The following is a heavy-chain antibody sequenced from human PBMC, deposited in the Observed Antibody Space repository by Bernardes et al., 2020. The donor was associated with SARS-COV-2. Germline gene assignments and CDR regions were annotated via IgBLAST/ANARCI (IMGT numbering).Heavy chain of an antibody. J-gene: IGHJ4*02. CDR2: ISYDERSE. CDR3: AKDLTAFYYDDSGHYSLFDY. V-gene: IGHV3-30*18. D-gene: IGHD3-22*01. CDR1: GFTFSNYG. Sequence: GSLRLSCAASGFTFSNYGIHWVRQAPGKGLEWVAVISYDERSEYYADSVKGRFTISRDNSKNTVYLQMNSLGPEDTAVYYCAKDLTAFYYDDSGHYSLFDYWGQGTLVTVSS.